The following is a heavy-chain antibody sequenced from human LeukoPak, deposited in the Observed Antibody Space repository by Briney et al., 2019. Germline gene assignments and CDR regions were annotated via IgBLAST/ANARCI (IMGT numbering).Heavy chain of an antibody. CDR3: VREARGYHYTYFDY. V-gene: IGHV3-13*01. Sequence: GGTLRLSCTASGFALGGHDMHWLRQTTGDGVQGVAAVSAGHHAFYAGSVKGRFTVSREDAKNSLYLQMNSLRAGDTAVYYCVREARGYHYTYFDYWGQGSLVTVSS. D-gene: IGHD5-18*01. J-gene: IGHJ4*02. CDR2: VSAGHHA. CDR1: GFALGGHD.